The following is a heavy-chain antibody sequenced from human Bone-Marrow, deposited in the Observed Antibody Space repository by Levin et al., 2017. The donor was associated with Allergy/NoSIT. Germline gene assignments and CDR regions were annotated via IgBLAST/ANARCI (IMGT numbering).Heavy chain of an antibody. CDR2: IKQDGDEK. CDR3: ARDPGGYDY. J-gene: IGHJ4*02. D-gene: IGHD4-23*01. CDR1: GFTLGNYW. V-gene: IGHV3-7*01. Sequence: GGSLRLSCAASGFTLGNYWMSWVRQAPGKGLEWVASIKQDGDEKYYVDSVKGRFTISRDNAKNSLYLQMNNLRAEDTAVYYCARDPGGYDYWGQGTLVTASS.